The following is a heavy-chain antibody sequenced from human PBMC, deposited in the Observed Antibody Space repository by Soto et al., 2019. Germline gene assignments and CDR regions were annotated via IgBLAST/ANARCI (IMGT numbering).Heavy chain of an antibody. V-gene: IGHV4-39*01. Sequence: SDTLSLTCTVSGGSVRNSNYYWGWIRQSPGKGLEWIGSVYYRGRSYSKSSVKSRVTISVDTSKNQFSLNLNSVTASDTAVYHCVSQRTSVLTQDYFDYWGPGALVTVSS. CDR3: VSQRTSVLTQDYFDY. CDR1: GGSVRNSNYY. J-gene: IGHJ4*02. D-gene: IGHD2-8*01. CDR2: VYYRGRS.